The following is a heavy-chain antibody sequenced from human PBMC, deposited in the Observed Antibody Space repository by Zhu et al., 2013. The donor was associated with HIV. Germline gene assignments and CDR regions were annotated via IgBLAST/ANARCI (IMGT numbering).Heavy chain of an antibody. CDR1: GYNFANHD. D-gene: IGHD5-12*01. CDR2: INVYSGGT. V-gene: IGHV1-18*04. CDR3: ARRLYSGTSSGGWFDP. J-gene: IGHJ5*02. Sequence: VQSGHEVKRPGASVRVSCKASGYNFANHDVTWVRLIPGQGLEWMAWINVYSGGTKYAERFQGRITLTADTSRQTVYMELRSLTSDDAGRLFCARRLYSGTSSGGWFDPVGQGTLITLSS.